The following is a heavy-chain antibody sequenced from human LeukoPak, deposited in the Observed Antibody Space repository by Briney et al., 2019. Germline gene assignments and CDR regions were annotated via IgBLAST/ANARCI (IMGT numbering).Heavy chain of an antibody. V-gene: IGHV3-74*01. Sequence: PGGSLRLSCAASGFPFSSYWMHWVRHVPGKGLLWVSRINSDGSATIYADSVRGQFTISRDNAKNTLYLQMSGLRVEDTAVYHCASDSPYYGMDVWGQGTTVTVSS. CDR1: GFPFSSYW. CDR2: INSDGSAT. CDR3: ASDSPYYGMDV. J-gene: IGHJ6*02.